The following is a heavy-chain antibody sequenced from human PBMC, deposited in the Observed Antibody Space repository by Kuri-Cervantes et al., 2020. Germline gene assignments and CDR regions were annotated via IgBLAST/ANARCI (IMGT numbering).Heavy chain of an antibody. CDR3: ATALRFLEWLLWD. D-gene: IGHD3-3*01. J-gene: IGHJ4*02. V-gene: IGHV1-24*01. Sequence: ASVKVSCKVSGYTLTELSMHWVRQAPGKGLEWMGGFDPEDGETIYGQKFQGRVTMTEDTSTDTAYMELSSLRSEDTAVYYCATALRFLEWLLWDWGQGTLVTVSS. CDR1: GYTLTELS. CDR2: FDPEDGET.